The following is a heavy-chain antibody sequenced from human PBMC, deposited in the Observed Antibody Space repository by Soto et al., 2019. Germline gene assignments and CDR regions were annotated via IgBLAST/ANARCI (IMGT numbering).Heavy chain of an antibody. CDR1: GFTFSSYA. J-gene: IGHJ5*02. V-gene: IGHV3-23*01. CDR3: AKDYYDFWSGYPSGGWFDP. CDR2: ISGSGGSK. Sequence: GGSLRLSCAASGFTFSSYAMSWVRQAPGKGLEWVSAISGSGGSKYYADSVKGRFTISSDNSKNTPYLQMNSMTAEDTAVYYGAKDYYDFWSGYPSGGWFDPWGQGTLVTVSS. D-gene: IGHD3-3*01.